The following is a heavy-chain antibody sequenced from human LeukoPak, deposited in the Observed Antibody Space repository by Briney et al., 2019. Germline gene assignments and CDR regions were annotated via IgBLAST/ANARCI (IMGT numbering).Heavy chain of an antibody. J-gene: IGHJ4*02. CDR2: IRSKVYGGTP. Sequence: PGGSLRLSCIASGFTFGDYAMTWVRQAPGKGLEWVGFIRSKVYGGTPEYAASVKGRFTISRGDSKGIAYLQMNSLKTEDTAVYYCTRDQTPYYWGQGTLVTVSS. CDR3: TRDQTPYY. V-gene: IGHV3-49*04. CDR1: GFTFGDYA.